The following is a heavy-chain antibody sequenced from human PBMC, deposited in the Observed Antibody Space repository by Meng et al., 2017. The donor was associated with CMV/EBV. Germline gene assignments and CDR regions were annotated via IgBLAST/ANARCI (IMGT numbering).Heavy chain of an antibody. Sequence: GESLKISCAASGFTFDDYGMSWVRQAPGKGLEWVSGINWNGGSTGYADSVKGRFTISRDNAKNSLYLQMNSLRAEDTAVYYCARESDRSTSCPGYDYWGQGTLVTVSS. J-gene: IGHJ4*02. CDR3: ARESDRSTSCPGYDY. CDR1: GFTFDDYG. D-gene: IGHD2-2*01. V-gene: IGHV3-20*04. CDR2: INWNGGST.